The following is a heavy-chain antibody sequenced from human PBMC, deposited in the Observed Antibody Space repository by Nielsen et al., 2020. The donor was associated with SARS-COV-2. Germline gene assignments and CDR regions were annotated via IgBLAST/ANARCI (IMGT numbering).Heavy chain of an antibody. J-gene: IGHJ4*02. D-gene: IGHD2-8*01. CDR3: ARDNARRLWSRGRYFDS. CDR2: ISSRSSYI. CDR1: GFTFSSYS. V-gene: IGHV3-21*01. Sequence: GEALKISCAASGFTFSSYSMKRVRQAPGKGLEWVSSISSRSSYIYYADSVKGLFTISRDNAKNSLYLQMNSLRAEDTAVYYCARDNARRLWSRGRYFDSWGQGTLVTVSS.